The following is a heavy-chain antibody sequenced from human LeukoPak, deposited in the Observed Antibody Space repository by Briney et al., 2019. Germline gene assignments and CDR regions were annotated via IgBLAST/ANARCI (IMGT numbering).Heavy chain of an antibody. CDR3: ARGPLEWTHSDY. V-gene: IGHV4-34*01. Sequence: SETLSLTCAVYGGSFSGYYWSWIRQPPGKGLEWIGEINHSGSTNYNPSLKSRVTISVDTSKNQFSLKLSSVTAADTAVYYCARGPLEWTHSDYWGQGTLVTVSS. CDR2: INHSGST. CDR1: GGSFSGYY. J-gene: IGHJ4*02. D-gene: IGHD3-3*01.